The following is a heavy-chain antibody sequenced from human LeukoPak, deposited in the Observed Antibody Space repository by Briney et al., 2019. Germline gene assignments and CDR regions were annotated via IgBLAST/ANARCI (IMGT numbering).Heavy chain of an antibody. Sequence: PGGSLRLSCAASGFSFNDAWMSWVRQAPGKGLEWVGRIKSDTDGETTDYAAPVKGRFTISRDDSRNTLYLQMTTLKTEDTALYYCPPDPHRAFFSGVSGSPFAYGAREPLLPVS. CDR2: IKSDTDGETT. CDR1: GFSFNDAW. V-gene: IGHV3-15*01. D-gene: IGHD2-15*01. CDR3: PPDPHRAFFSGVSGSPFAY. J-gene: IGHJ4*02.